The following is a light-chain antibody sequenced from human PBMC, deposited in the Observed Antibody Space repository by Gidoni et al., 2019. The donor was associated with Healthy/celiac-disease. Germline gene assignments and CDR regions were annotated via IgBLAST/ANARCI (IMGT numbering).Light chain of an antibody. CDR1: QSVSSSY. CDR3: QQYGSSPPMYT. J-gene: IGKJ2*01. V-gene: IGKV3-20*01. Sequence: IVLTQSPGTLSLSPGERATLSGRASQSVSSSYLAWYQQKPGQAPRLLIYGASSRATGIPDRFSGSGSGTDFTLTISRLEPEDFAVYYCQQYGSSPPMYTFGQGTKLEIK. CDR2: GAS.